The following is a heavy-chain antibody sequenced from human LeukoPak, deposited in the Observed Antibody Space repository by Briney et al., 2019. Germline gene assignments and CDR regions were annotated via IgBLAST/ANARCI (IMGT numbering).Heavy chain of an antibody. V-gene: IGHV4-34*01. CDR3: ARHNDYVDISNWFDP. CDR1: GGSFSGYY. D-gene: IGHD4/OR15-4a*01. Sequence: TSETLSLTCAVYGGSFSGYYWSWIRQPPGKGLEWIGEINHSGSTNYNPSLKSRVTISVDTSKNQFSLKLSSVAAADTAVYYCARHNDYVDISNWFDPWGQGTLVTVSS. CDR2: INHSGST. J-gene: IGHJ5*02.